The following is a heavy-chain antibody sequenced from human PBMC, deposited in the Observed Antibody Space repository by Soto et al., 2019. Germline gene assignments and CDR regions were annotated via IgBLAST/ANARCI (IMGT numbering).Heavy chain of an antibody. CDR2: ISSYGSDT. V-gene: IGHV3-74*01. J-gene: IGHJ6*02. CDR3: ASNYAYAEGYYWYGIDV. CDR1: GFTFSRYW. D-gene: IGHD3-16*01. Sequence: GGSLRLSCAASGFTFSRYWMHWVRQAPGKGLAWVSRISSYGSDTHYADSVKGRFTISRDNAKNTLYLQMNSLRADDTAVYYCASNYAYAEGYYWYGIDVWGQGTTVTVSS.